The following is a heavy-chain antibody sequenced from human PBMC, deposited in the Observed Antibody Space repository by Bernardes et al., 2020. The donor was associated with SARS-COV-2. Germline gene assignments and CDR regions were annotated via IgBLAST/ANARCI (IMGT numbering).Heavy chain of an antibody. D-gene: IGHD6-13*01. Sequence: GGSLRLSCAASGFTFSSYGMHWVRQAPGKGLEWVAVISYDGSNKYYADSVKGRFTISRDNSKNTLYLQMNSLRAEDTAVYYCAKDQGYSRSWYGFDYYYGMDVWGQGTTVTVSS. V-gene: IGHV3-30*18. J-gene: IGHJ6*02. CDR3: AKDQGYSRSWYGFDYYYGMDV. CDR1: GFTFSSYG. CDR2: ISYDGSNK.